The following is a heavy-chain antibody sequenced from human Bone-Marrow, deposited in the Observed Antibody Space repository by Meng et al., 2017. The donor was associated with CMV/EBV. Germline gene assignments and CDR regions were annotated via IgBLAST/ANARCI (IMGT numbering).Heavy chain of an antibody. CDR2: INHSRST. V-gene: IGHV4-34*01. J-gene: IGHJ5*02. Sequence: GHLSQWGAGLLKPSDALSLTCSVYGGSFSGSYWSWIRQPPGKGLEWIGEINHSRSTNYNPSLKSRVTISVDTSKNQFSLKLSSVTAADTAVYYCARANGLTYYDFGRGWFDPWGQGTLVTVSS. CDR1: GGSFSGSY. D-gene: IGHD3-3*01. CDR3: ARANGLTYYDFGRGWFDP.